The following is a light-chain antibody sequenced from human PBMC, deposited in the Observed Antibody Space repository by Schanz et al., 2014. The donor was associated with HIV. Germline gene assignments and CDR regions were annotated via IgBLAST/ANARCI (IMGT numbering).Light chain of an antibody. CDR1: LTIGTW. CDR3: QQYYTYSYS. Sequence: DIQMTQSPSTLSASVGDSVTITCRASLTIGTWLAWYQQKPGKAPKLLIYDASTLETGVPSRFSSSGLGTEFTLTIHNLQPDDFATYYCQQYYTYSYSFGQGTKVDIK. CDR2: DAS. J-gene: IGKJ2*01. V-gene: IGKV1-5*03.